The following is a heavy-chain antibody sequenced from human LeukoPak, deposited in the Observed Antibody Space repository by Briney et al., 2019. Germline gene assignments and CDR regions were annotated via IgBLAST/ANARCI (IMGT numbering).Heavy chain of an antibody. CDR2: IYYSGST. J-gene: IGHJ4*02. D-gene: IGHD5-18*01. CDR1: GGSISSSSYY. Sequence: PSETLSLTCTVSGGSISSSSYYWGWIRQPPGKGLEWIGSIYYSGSTYYNPSLKSRVTISVDTSKNQFSLKLSSVTAADTAVYYCARAVQLWYPKGGVFDYWGQGTLVTVSS. CDR3: ARAVQLWYPKGGVFDY. V-gene: IGHV4-39*07.